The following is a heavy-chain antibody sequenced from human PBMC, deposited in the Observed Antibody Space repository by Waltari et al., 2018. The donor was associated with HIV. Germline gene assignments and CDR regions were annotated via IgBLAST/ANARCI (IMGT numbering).Heavy chain of an antibody. Sequence: EVQLVESGGGLVQPGGSLRLSCAASGITFSSYRMHWVHESPGKGLGRVSRIKSDGSSTSDAESVKGRLTISRVNAENTLYVQMTSLRAEDTSVNYCARDRAIVGELHGMDVWGQGTTVTVS. D-gene: IGHD2-15*01. V-gene: IGHV3-74*01. CDR2: IKSDGSST. CDR1: GITFSSYR. CDR3: ARDRAIVGELHGMDV. J-gene: IGHJ6*02.